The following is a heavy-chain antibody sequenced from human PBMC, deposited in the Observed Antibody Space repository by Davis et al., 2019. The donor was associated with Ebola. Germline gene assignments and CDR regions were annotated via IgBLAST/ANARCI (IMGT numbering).Heavy chain of an antibody. J-gene: IGHJ6*04. V-gene: IGHV3-48*01. CDR2: INSGSSTI. CDR1: GFTFGDYA. CDR3: ARPTYDFWSRRENQYGMDV. Sequence: GGSLRLSCTGSGFTFGDYAINWVRQAPGKGLEWVSYINSGSSTINYADSVKGRFTISRDNAKNSLYLQVNSLRVEDTAVYYCARPTYDFWSRRENQYGMDVWGKGTTVTVSS. D-gene: IGHD3-3*01.